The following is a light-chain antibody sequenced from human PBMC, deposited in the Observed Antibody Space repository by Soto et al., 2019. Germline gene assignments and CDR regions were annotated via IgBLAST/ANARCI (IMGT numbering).Light chain of an antibody. CDR1: RNDVGGDEY. CDR3: SAHTVRSTGV. V-gene: IGLV2-14*03. J-gene: IGLJ1*01. Sequence: QSALTQPASVSGSPGQSITISCTGTRNDVGGDEYVAWYQQYTGKAPKLMIYDVTNRPSGVSIRLSGSKSGNTASLPISWLKAADEADYYFSAHTVRSTGVFGTGTKITVL. CDR2: DVT.